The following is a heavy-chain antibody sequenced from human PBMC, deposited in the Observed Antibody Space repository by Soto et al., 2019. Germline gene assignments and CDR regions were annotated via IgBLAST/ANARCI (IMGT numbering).Heavy chain of an antibody. V-gene: IGHV4-34*01. J-gene: IGHJ6*02. CDR2: INHSGST. Sequence: LSLTCAVYGGSFSGYYWSWIRQPPGKGLEWIGEINHSGSTNYNPSLKSRVTISVDTSKNQFSLKLSSVTAADTAVYYCARVRMGLGCSWRYYYYGIDVWGQGTTVTVSS. D-gene: IGHD6-13*01. CDR1: GGSFSGYY. CDR3: ARVRMGLGCSWRYYYYGIDV.